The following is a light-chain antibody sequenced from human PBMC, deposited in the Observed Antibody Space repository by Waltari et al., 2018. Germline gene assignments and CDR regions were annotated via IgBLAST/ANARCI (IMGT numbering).Light chain of an antibody. J-gene: IGKJ1*01. CDR3: LQRSRWPT. V-gene: IGKV3-11*01. CDR2: HAV. CDR1: QNLNSY. Sequence: EIVLTQSPGTLSLSPGERATLSCRVSQNLNSYLAWYQQKPGQAPRLLIYHAVNRATGSPARFSGSGSGTDFTLTISSLEPEDFATYYCLQRSRWPTFGQGTKVEVK.